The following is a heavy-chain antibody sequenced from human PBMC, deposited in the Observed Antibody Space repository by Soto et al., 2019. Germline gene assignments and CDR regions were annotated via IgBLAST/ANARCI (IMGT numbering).Heavy chain of an antibody. CDR1: GFTFSSYA. Sequence: QVQLVESGGGVVQPGRSLRLSCAASGFTFSSYAMHWVRQAPGKGLEWVAVISYDGSNKYYADSVKGRFTISRDNSKNTLYLQMNSLRAEDTAVYYCARDHYDYVWGSYRYFDYWGQGTLVTVSS. J-gene: IGHJ4*02. CDR2: ISYDGSNK. D-gene: IGHD3-16*02. CDR3: ARDHYDYVWGSYRYFDY. V-gene: IGHV3-30-3*01.